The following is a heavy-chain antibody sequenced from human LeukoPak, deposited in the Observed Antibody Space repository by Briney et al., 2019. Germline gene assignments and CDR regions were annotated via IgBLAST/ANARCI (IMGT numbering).Heavy chain of an antibody. J-gene: IGHJ5*02. V-gene: IGHV3-21*01. Sequence: PGRSLRLSCAASGFTFSSYSMNWVRQAPGKGLEWVSSISSSSSYIYYADSVKGRFTISRDNAKNSLYLQMNSLRAEDTAVYYCARVRLGGQNWFDPWGQGTLVTVSS. CDR3: ARVRLGGQNWFDP. D-gene: IGHD3-16*01. CDR1: GFTFSSYS. CDR2: ISSSSSYI.